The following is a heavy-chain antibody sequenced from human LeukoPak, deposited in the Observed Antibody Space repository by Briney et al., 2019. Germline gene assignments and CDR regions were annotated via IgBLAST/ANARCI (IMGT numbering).Heavy chain of an antibody. D-gene: IGHD3-3*01. Sequence: GGSLRLSCAASGFTFSSYAMSWVRQAPGKGLEWVSAISGSGGSTYYANSVKGRFTISRDNSKNTLYLQMNSLRAEDTAVYYCAKQVLRFLEWQYFQHWGQGTLVTVSS. CDR3: AKQVLRFLEWQYFQH. V-gene: IGHV3-23*01. J-gene: IGHJ1*01. CDR1: GFTFSSYA. CDR2: ISGSGGST.